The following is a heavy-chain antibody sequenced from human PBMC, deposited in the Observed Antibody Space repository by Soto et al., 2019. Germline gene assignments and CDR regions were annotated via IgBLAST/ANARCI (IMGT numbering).Heavy chain of an antibody. J-gene: IGHJ4*02. CDR3: ARVMPAVVAARTIDF. CDR2: ITSGSSTI. Sequence: GGSLRLSCAASGFTFSSYSMNWARQAPGKGLEWVSYITSGSSTIYYADSVKGRFTISRDNAKNSLYLQMNSLKPEDTAVYYSARVMPAVVAARTIDFWGQRTMVTVSS. V-gene: IGHV3-48*01. D-gene: IGHD2-15*01. CDR1: GFTFSSYS.